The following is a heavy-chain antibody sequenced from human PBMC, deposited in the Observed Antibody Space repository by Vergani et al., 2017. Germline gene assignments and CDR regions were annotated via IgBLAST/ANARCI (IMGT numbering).Heavy chain of an antibody. V-gene: IGHV4-39*07. CDR2: IYYSGST. J-gene: IGHJ4*02. Sequence: QLQLQESGPGLVKPSETLSLTCTVSGGSISSSSYYWGWIRQPPGKGLEWIGSIYYSGSTYYNPSLKSRVPISVDTSKNQFSLKLSSVTAADTAVYYCARDHKVGALSLGYWGQGTLVTVAS. CDR1: GGSISSSSYY. CDR3: ARDHKVGALSLGY. D-gene: IGHD1-26*01.